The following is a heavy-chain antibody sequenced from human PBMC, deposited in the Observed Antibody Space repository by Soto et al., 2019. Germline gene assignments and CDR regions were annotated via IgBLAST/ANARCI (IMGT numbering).Heavy chain of an antibody. CDR1: GGRITNSHYY. Sequence: SETLALTCAVYGGRITNSHYYWAWIRQPPGKGLEWIGSISFSGSTYSNPSLKSRVTISVDTSENQFSLRLSSVSAADTAVYYCARGSITARGVFGYWGQGTQVTVSS. J-gene: IGHJ4*02. V-gene: IGHV4-39*01. CDR2: ISFSGST. CDR3: ARGSITARGVFGY. D-gene: IGHD6-6*01.